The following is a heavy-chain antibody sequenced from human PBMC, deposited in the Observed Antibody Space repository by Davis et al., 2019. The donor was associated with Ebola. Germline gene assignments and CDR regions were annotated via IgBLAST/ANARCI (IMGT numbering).Heavy chain of an antibody. D-gene: IGHD2-15*01. J-gene: IGHJ5*02. V-gene: IGHV1-18*01. CDR3: ARDSRRYCSGGSCANNWFDP. CDR2: ISAYNGNT. Sequence: AASVTVSCKASGYTFTSYGISWVRQAPGQGLEWMGWISAYNGNTHYAQKLQGRVTMTTDTSTSTAYMELRSLRSDDTAVYYCARDSRRYCSGGSCANNWFDPWGQGTLVTVSS. CDR1: GYTFTSYG.